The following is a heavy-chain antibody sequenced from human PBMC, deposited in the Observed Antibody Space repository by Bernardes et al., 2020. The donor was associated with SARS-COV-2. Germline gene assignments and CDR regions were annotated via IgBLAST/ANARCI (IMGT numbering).Heavy chain of an antibody. V-gene: IGHV1-8*01. D-gene: IGHD1-26*01. CDR1: GYTFTNYD. J-gene: IGHJ5*02. Sequence: ASVKVSCKASGYTFTNYDINWVRQATGQGPEWMGWMNPNSGNTGYAQKFQVRLTMTRNTSITTVYMELSSLRSEDTAVYYCARDKSGSRIGGWFDPWGQGTLVTVSS. CDR3: ARDKSGSRIGGWFDP. CDR2: MNPNSGNT.